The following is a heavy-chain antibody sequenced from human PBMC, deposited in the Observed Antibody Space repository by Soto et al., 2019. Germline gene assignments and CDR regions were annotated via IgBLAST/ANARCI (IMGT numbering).Heavy chain of an antibody. D-gene: IGHD6-13*01. CDR1: GVTFSSYA. CDR3: ARERDDSSWSSVEYLQY. Sequence: GASVKVSCKASGVTFSSYAISWVRQAPGQGLEWMGGIIPIFGTANYAQKFQGRVIMTTDTSTNTVFMELRSLRSDDTAIYYCARERDDSSWSSVEYLQYWGQRTLVTVSS. J-gene: IGHJ1*01. CDR2: IIPIFGTA. V-gene: IGHV1-69*05.